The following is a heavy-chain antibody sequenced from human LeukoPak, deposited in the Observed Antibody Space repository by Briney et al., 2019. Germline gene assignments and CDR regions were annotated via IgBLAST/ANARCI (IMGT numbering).Heavy chain of an antibody. Sequence: GGSLRLSCAASGFTVSSNYMSWVRQAPGKGLEWVSVIFGGGSTYYADSVKGRFTISRDNSKNTLYLQTNSLRADDTAVYYCARDGARGYDMDVWGQGTTVIVSS. J-gene: IGHJ6*02. CDR1: GFTVSSNY. CDR3: ARDGARGYDMDV. D-gene: IGHD3-10*01. V-gene: IGHV3-53*01. CDR2: IFGGGST.